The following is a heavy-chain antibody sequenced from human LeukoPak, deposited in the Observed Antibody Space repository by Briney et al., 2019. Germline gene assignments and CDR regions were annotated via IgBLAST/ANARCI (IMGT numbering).Heavy chain of an antibody. D-gene: IGHD3-22*01. CDR3: ALYFTAARRILDSSGYHDAFDI. V-gene: IGHV5-51*01. CDR2: IYPGDSDT. J-gene: IGHJ3*02. Sequence: GESLKISCKGSGYSFTSYWIGWVRQMPGKGLEWMGIIYPGDSDTRYSPSFQGQVTISADKSISTAYLQWSSLKASDTAMYYRALYFTAARRILDSSGYHDAFDIWGQGTMVTVSS. CDR1: GYSFTSYW.